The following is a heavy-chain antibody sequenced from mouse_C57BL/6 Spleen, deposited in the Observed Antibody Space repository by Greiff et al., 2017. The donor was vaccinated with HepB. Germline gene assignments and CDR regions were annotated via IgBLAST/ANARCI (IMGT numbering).Heavy chain of an antibody. CDR1: GYAFSSSW. Sequence: QVQLQQSGPELVKPGASVKISCKASGYAFSSSWMNWVKQRPGKGLEWIGRIYPGDGDTNYNGKFKGKATLTADKSSSTAYMQLSSLTSEDSAVYFCAREGTTVPSFAYWGQGTLVTVSA. CDR3: AREGTTVPSFAY. D-gene: IGHD1-1*01. J-gene: IGHJ3*01. CDR2: IYPGDGDT. V-gene: IGHV1-82*01.